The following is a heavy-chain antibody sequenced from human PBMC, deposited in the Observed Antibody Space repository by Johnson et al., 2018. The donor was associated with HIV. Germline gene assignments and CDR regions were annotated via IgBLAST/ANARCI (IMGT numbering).Heavy chain of an antibody. CDR1: GFSFSDYY. Sequence: QAQLVESGGGLVKPGGSLSLSCAASGFSFSDYYMRWIRQAPGKGLEWASYISGRGRTVHYADSATGRCTISRDNAKNALYLQLNSLLPEDTAVYYCAKSDSGYDAFDIWGQGTMVTVSS. CDR3: AKSDSGYDAFDI. CDR2: ISGRGRTV. D-gene: IGHD5-12*01. J-gene: IGHJ3*02. V-gene: IGHV3-11*04.